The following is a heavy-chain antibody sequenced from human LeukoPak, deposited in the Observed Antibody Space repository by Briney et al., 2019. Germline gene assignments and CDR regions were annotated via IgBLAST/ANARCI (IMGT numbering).Heavy chain of an antibody. CDR2: IRSKAYGGTT. CDR3: TSAPAGYDYYYYMDV. J-gene: IGHJ6*03. Sequence: GGSLRLSCKASGFPFGDCAMSWFRQAPGKGLEWVGFIRSKAYGGTTEYAASVKGRFTISRDDSKSIAYLQMNSLKTEDTAVYYATSAPAGYDYYYYMDVWGKGTTVTVSS. V-gene: IGHV3-49*03. CDR1: GFPFGDCA. D-gene: IGHD6-13*01.